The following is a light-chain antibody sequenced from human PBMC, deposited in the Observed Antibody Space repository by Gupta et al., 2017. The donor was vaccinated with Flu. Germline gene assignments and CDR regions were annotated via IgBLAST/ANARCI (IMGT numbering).Light chain of an antibody. V-gene: IGLV2-8*01. CDR1: SSDIGVYNY. CDR2: EVT. Sequence: TSSDIGVYNYVSCYQQPPGKAPNLMIFEVTERPSGVPGRFSGSKSSNTASLTVSGLQAEDEADYYCSSYAGRNNYVFGTGTKVTVL. CDR3: SSYAGRNNYV. J-gene: IGLJ1*01.